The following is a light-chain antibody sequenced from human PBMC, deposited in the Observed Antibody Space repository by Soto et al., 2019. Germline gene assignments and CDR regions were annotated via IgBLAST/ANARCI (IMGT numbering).Light chain of an antibody. CDR2: GNN. J-gene: IGLJ1*01. V-gene: IGLV1-44*01. CDR1: SSNIGSNT. CDR3: AAWDDSLNRHDA. Sequence: QSVLTQPPSASGTPGQRVTISCSGSSSNIGSNTVNWYQQLPGTAPKLLMYGNNQRPSGVPDRFSGSKSATSASLAISGLQSEDEADYFCAAWDDSLNRHDAFGTGTKLTVL.